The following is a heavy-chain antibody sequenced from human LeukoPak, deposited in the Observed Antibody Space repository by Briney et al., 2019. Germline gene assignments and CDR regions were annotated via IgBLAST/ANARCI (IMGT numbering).Heavy chain of an antibody. J-gene: IGHJ4*02. V-gene: IGHV1-69*13. CDR3: ARDRLAARGTFDY. CDR1: GATFSSYA. Sequence: SVKVSCKASGATFSSYAISWVRQAPGQGLEWMGGIIPIFGTANYAQKFQGRVTITADESTSTAYMELSSLRSEDTAVYYCARDRLAARGTFDYWGQGTLVTVSA. D-gene: IGHD6-6*01. CDR2: IIPIFGTA.